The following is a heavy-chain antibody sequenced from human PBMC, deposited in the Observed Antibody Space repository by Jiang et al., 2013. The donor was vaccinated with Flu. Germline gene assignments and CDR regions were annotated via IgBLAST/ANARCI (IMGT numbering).Heavy chain of an antibody. Sequence: PGLVKPSETLSLTCTVSGGSISSSNYFWGWIRQPQEGLEWIGNIYYSGTTYYNPSLKSRATQSVDTSKNQFSLKLRSVTAADTGVYYCARRPRYSSGLFDFWGQGTLVTASS. CDR1: GGSISSSNYF. CDR2: IYYSGTT. CDR3: ARRPRYSSGLFDF. J-gene: IGHJ4*02. V-gene: IGHV4-39*01. D-gene: IGHD6-19*01.